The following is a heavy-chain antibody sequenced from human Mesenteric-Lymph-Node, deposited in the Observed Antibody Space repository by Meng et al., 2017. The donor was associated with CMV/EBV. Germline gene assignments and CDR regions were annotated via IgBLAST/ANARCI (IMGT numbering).Heavy chain of an antibody. Sequence: SETLSLTCTVSGGSISNYYWSWIRQPPGKGLEWIGYIYYSGSTNYNPSLKSRVTISVDTSKNQFSLKLSSVTAADTAVYYCARDGDEYSFDYWGQGTLVTVSS. CDR2: IYYSGST. V-gene: IGHV4-59*01. D-gene: IGHD6-6*01. J-gene: IGHJ4*02. CDR1: GGSISNYY. CDR3: ARDGDEYSFDY.